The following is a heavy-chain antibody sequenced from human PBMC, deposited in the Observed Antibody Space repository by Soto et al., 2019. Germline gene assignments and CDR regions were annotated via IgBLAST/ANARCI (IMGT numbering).Heavy chain of an antibody. CDR3: ARDPIDYYDSSGPSDY. D-gene: IGHD3-22*01. Sequence: SETLSLTCTVSGGSISSGDYYCSWIRQPPGKGLEWIGYIYYSGSTYYNPSLKSRVTISVDTSKNQFSLKLSSVTAADTAVYYCARDPIDYYDSSGPSDYWGQGTLVTVSS. CDR1: GGSISSGDYY. CDR2: IYYSGST. J-gene: IGHJ4*02. V-gene: IGHV4-30-4*01.